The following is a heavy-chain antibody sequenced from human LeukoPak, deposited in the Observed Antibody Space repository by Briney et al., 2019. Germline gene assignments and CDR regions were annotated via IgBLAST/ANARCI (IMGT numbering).Heavy chain of an antibody. CDR3: AKVLTAAGLDL. Sequence: PSETLSLTCSVSGGSMSDSITWGWVREPPGKGLEWLANIHDDGRTAPNPSLRSRLTISQDRSKNQFSLKVSSVTAADTAFYYCAKVLTAAGLDLWGQGILVTVSS. V-gene: IGHV4/OR15-8*01. CDR1: GGSMSDSIT. J-gene: IGHJ5*02. D-gene: IGHD6-25*01. CDR2: IHDDGRT.